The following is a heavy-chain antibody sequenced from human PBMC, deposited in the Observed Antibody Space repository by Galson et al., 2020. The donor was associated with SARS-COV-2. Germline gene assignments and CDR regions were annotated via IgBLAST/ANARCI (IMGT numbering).Heavy chain of an antibody. CDR1: GFTFSDYT. V-gene: IGHV3-21*01. D-gene: IGHD2-2*01. J-gene: IGHJ5*02. CDR2: ISHRSSYI. Sequence: GGSLRLSCAASGFTFSDYTMNWVRQAPGKGLEWLSSISHRSSYIYYAESLKGRFTISRDNAKNSLYLQVNSLTVEDTAVYFCARTPLGYCSTTSCHYPFDPWGQGTLVTVSS. CDR3: ARTPLGYCSTTSCHYPFDP.